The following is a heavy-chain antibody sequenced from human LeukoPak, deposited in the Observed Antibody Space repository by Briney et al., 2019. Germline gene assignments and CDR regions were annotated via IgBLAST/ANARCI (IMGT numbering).Heavy chain of an antibody. D-gene: IGHD2-15*01. Sequence: ASVKVSCKASGYTFTGYYMHWVRQAPGQGLEWMGWINTNTGNPTYAQGFTGRFVFSLDTSVSTAYLQISSLKAEDTAVYYCARYVGYCSGGSCHPYNWFDPWGQGTLVTVSS. V-gene: IGHV7-4-1*02. CDR1: GYTFTGYY. CDR3: ARYVGYCSGGSCHPYNWFDP. CDR2: INTNTGNP. J-gene: IGHJ5*02.